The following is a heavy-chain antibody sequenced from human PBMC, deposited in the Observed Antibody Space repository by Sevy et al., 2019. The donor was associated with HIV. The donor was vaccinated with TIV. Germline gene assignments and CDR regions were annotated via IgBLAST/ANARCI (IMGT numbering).Heavy chain of an antibody. Sequence: ASVKVSCKASGYTFTSYGISWVRQAPGQGLEWMGWISAYNGNTNYAQMLQGRVTMTTDTSTSTAYMELRSLRSDDTAVYYCARELGYCSSTSCYGGYYYYMDVWGKGTTVTVSS. CDR3: ARELGYCSSTSCYGGYYYYMDV. V-gene: IGHV1-18*04. J-gene: IGHJ6*03. D-gene: IGHD2-2*01. CDR1: GYTFTSYG. CDR2: ISAYNGNT.